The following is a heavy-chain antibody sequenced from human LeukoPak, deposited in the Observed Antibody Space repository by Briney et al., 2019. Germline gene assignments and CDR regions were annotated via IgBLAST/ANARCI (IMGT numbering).Heavy chain of an antibody. Sequence: PSETLSLTCSVSGGSISSYYWSWIRQPAGKGLEWIGRIYNSGSTNYNPSLESRVTISVDKSKNQFSLKLSSVTAADTAVYYCARWNSGSSSFDFWGQRTLVTVSS. D-gene: IGHD1-26*01. CDR2: IYNSGST. J-gene: IGHJ4*02. CDR3: ARWNSGSSSFDF. V-gene: IGHV4-4*07. CDR1: GGSISSYY.